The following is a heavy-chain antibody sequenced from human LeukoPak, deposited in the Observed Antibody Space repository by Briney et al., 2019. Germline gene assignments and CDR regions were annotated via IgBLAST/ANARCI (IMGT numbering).Heavy chain of an antibody. CDR1: GFTFSSYA. V-gene: IGHV3-23*01. J-gene: IGHJ6*03. Sequence: PGGSLRLSCAASGFTFSSYAMSWVRQAPGKGLEWVSAISGSGGSTYYADSVKGRFTISRDNSKNTLYLQMNSLRAEDTAVYYCARRRGGCDGPYYYYYMDVWGKGTTVTVSS. CDR3: ARRRGGCDGPYYYYYMDV. CDR2: ISGSGGST. D-gene: IGHD2-2*01.